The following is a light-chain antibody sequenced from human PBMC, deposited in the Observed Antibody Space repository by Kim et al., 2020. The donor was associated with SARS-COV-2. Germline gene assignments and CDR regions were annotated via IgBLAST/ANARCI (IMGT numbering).Light chain of an antibody. CDR2: GAS. J-gene: IGKJ5*01. CDR1: QSVSGSY. CDR3: QQYSRAPDT. Sequence: EIVLTQSPATLSLSPGERATLSCRASQSVSGSYFAWYQQKPGQAPRLLIYGASSRATGTPDRFTGSGSGTDFALTISRLEPEDFAVYYCQQYSRAPDTFGRGTRLEIK. V-gene: IGKV3-20*01.